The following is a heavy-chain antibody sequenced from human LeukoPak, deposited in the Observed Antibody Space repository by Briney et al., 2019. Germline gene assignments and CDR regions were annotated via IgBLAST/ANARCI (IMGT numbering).Heavy chain of an antibody. CDR1: GYSFTRHG. CDR2: ISPYNGNT. CDR3: ARDPNSSGWSGDFDY. V-gene: IGHV1-18*01. Sequence: ASVKVSCKASGYSFTRHGISWVRQAPGQGLEWMGWISPYNGNTNCTQSLQDRVTMTTDTSTSTAYMELRSLRSDDTAMYYCARDPNSSGWSGDFDYWGQGTLVTVSS. D-gene: IGHD6-19*01. J-gene: IGHJ4*02.